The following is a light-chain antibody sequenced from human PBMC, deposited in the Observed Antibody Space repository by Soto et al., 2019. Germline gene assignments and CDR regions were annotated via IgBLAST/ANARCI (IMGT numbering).Light chain of an antibody. CDR2: DAS. J-gene: IGKJ5*01. CDR1: QSINGW. V-gene: IGKV1-5*01. CDR3: QQSYMDPIT. Sequence: DIQMTQSPSTLSASVGDRVTVTCLASQSINGWLAWYQKKPGKAPNLLIYDASRLQSGVPSRFSGSGGGTDFTLSISSVQPEDFATYFCQQSYMDPITFGQGTRLETK.